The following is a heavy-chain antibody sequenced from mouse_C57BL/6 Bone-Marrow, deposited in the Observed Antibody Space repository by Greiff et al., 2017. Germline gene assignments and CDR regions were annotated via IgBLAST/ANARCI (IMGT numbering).Heavy chain of an antibody. Sequence: VQLQQSGPVLVKPGASVKMSCKASGYTFTDYYMNWVKQSHGKSLEWIGVINPYNGGTSYNQKFKGKATLTVDKSSSTAYMELNSLTSEDSAVYYCARELGIYYFDYWGQGTTLTVSS. CDR2: INPYNGGT. CDR3: ARELGIYYFDY. V-gene: IGHV1-19*01. CDR1: GYTFTDYY. J-gene: IGHJ2*01. D-gene: IGHD4-1*01.